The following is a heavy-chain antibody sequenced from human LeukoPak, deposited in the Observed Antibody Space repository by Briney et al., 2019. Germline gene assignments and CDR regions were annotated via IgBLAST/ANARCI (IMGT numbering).Heavy chain of an antibody. CDR3: ARTSKQWPYNWFDP. V-gene: IGHV4-59*01. D-gene: IGHD6-19*01. J-gene: IGHJ5*02. CDR2: IYYSGST. Sequence: SETLSLTCTVSGGSISSYYWSWIRQPPGKGLEWIGYIYYSGSTNYNPSLKSRVTISVDTSKNQFSLKLSSVTAADTAVYYCARTSKQWPYNWFDPWGQGTLVTVSS. CDR1: GGSISSYY.